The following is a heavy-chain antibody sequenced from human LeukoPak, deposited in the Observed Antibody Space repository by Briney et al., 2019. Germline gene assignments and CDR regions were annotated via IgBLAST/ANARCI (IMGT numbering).Heavy chain of an antibody. CDR1: GFTFSSFG. CDR3: AKDASTVTLHADY. CDR2: LSYDGSNR. D-gene: IGHD4-17*01. J-gene: IGHJ4*02. V-gene: IGHV3-30*18. Sequence: GGSLRLSCAASGFTFSSFGMHWVRQAPGKGLEWVAVLSYDGSNRYYADSVKGRFTISRDNSKNTLYLQMNSLRAEDTAVYYCAKDASTVTLHADYWGQGTLVTVSS.